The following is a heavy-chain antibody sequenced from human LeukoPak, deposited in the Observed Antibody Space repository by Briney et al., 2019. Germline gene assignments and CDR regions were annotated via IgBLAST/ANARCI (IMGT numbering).Heavy chain of an antibody. D-gene: IGHD1-26*01. CDR1: GCTFNRHG. Sequence: GGSLRLSCAASGCTFNRHGMHWVRQAPGKGLEWVAVIWYDGSGKYHADSVKGRFTISRDNSKNTLYLQMNSLRAEDTAVYYCAKGGAGGNHWDYFDNWGQGTLVTVSS. CDR2: IWYDGSGK. CDR3: AKGGAGGNHWDYFDN. J-gene: IGHJ4*02. V-gene: IGHV3-33*06.